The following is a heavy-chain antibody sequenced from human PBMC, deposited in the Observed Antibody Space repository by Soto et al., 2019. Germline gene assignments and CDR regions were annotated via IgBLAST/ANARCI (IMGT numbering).Heavy chain of an antibody. CDR1: VFTCSNYI. CDR3: VRGGSSRSY. J-gene: IGHJ4*02. D-gene: IGHD3-16*01. CDR2: LSSGSRYV. V-gene: IGHV3-21*06. Sequence: GGSLRLSCTASVFTCSNYIMTWVRQPPGKGPEWVASLSSGSRYVYYADSVKGRFTISRDDARNSVFLQMNNVRAEDAAVYYCVRGGSSRSYWGRGTLVTVSS.